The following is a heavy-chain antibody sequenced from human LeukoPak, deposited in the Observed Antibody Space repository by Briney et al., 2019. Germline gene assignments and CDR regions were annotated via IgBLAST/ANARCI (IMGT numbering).Heavy chain of an antibody. CDR1: GFTFSSYW. V-gene: IGHV3-7*01. CDR2: IKQDGSEK. J-gene: IGHJ6*04. D-gene: IGHD3-10*02. Sequence: GGSLGLSCAASGFTFSSYWMSWVRQAPGKGLEWVANIKQDGSEKYYVDSVRGRFTISRNNAKNSLYLQMNSLRAEDTAVYYCAELGITMIGGVWGKGTTVTISS. CDR3: AELGITMIGGV.